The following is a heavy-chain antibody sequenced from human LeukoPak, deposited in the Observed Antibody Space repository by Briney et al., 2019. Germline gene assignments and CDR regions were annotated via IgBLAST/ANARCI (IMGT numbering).Heavy chain of an antibody. CDR2: ISYDGSNK. V-gene: IGHV3-30-3*01. CDR1: GFTFSSYA. Sequence: GGSLRLSCAASGFTFSSYAMHWVRQAPGKGLEWVAVISYDGSNKYYADSVKGRFTISRDNSKNTLYLQTNSLRAEDTAVYYCAREWELLSFGYWGQGTLVTVSS. D-gene: IGHD1-26*01. J-gene: IGHJ4*02. CDR3: AREWELLSFGY.